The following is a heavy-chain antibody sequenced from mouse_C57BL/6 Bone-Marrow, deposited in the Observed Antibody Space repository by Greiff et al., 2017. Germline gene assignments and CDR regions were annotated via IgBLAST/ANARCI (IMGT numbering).Heavy chain of an antibody. CDR1: GFTFSSYG. Sequence: EVMLVESGGDLVKPGGSLKLSCAASGFTFSSYGMSWVRQTPDKRLEWVATISSGGSYTYYPDSVKGRFTISRDNAKNPLYLQMSSLKSEDTAMYYCARNFRLRRRGKLMDYWGQGTSVTVSS. CDR2: ISSGGSYT. J-gene: IGHJ4*01. V-gene: IGHV5-6*01. D-gene: IGHD2-4*01. CDR3: ARNFRLRRRGKLMDY.